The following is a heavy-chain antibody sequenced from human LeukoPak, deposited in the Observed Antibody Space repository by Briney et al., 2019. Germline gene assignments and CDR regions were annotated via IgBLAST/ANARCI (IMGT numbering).Heavy chain of an antibody. CDR3: ARRLSMVRGAPRYNWFDP. D-gene: IGHD3-10*01. CDR2: INHSGST. J-gene: IGHJ5*02. V-gene: IGHV4-39*07. Sequence: SETLSLTCTVSGGSISSGSYYWSWIRQPPGKGLEWIGEINHSGSTNYNPSLKSRVTISVDTSKNQFSLKVSSVTAADTAVYYCARRLSMVRGAPRYNWFDPWGQGTLVTVSS. CDR1: GGSISSGSYY.